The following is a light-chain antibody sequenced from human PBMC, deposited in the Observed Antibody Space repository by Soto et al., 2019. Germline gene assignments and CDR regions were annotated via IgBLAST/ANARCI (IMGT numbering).Light chain of an antibody. V-gene: IGKV3-20*01. CDR1: QSVSSSY. J-gene: IGKJ4*01. CDR2: GAS. CDR3: QRYGSSPLT. Sequence: ESVLTQSPGTLSLSPGERATLSCRASQSVSSSYLACYQQKPGQAPRLLIYGASSRATGIAARFSGSGSGTDFTLTLSRLEPEDFAVYYCQRYGSSPLTFGGGTKVAIK.